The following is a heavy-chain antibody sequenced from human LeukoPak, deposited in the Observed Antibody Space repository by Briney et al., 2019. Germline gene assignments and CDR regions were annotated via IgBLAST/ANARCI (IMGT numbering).Heavy chain of an antibody. CDR3: ASINYGDYENDY. Sequence: SGGSQRLSCAASGFTFSSYGMHWVRQAPGKGLEWVAVIWYDGSNKYYADSVKGRFTISRDNSKNTLYLQMNSLRAEDTAVYYCASINYGDYENDYWGQGTLVTVSS. D-gene: IGHD4-17*01. CDR2: IWYDGSNK. V-gene: IGHV3-33*01. CDR1: GFTFSSYG. J-gene: IGHJ4*02.